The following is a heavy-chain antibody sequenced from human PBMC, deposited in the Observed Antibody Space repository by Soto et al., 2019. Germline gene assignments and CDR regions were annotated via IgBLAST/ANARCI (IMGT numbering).Heavy chain of an antibody. J-gene: IGHJ5*02. CDR1: GGTVSNSA. D-gene: IGHD3-9*01. Sequence: QVQLVQSGAEVRKPGSSVKVSCKASGGTVSNSAISWLRQAPGQGLEWMGGIIPIFGPAVYARKFRGRVTITADESTSTAYMELSAVGSEDTAVYYCGRDRGTVLASPVILNTPNWFDPWGQGTLVTVSS. CDR3: GRDRGTVLASPVILNTPNWFDP. V-gene: IGHV1-69*01. CDR2: IIPIFGPA.